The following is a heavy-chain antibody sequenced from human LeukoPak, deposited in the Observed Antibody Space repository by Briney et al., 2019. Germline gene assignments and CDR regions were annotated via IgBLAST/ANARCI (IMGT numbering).Heavy chain of an antibody. CDR2: ISGSGGGT. Sequence: PGGSLRLSCAASGFTFSSYAMSWVRQAPGRGLEWVSAISGSGGGTYYAASVKGRFTISRDNSKNTLYLQMNSLKTEDTAVYYCATDPYYDILTGSGYFHYWGQGTLVTVSS. CDR3: ATDPYYDILTGSGYFHY. J-gene: IGHJ4*02. CDR1: GFTFSSYA. V-gene: IGHV3-23*01. D-gene: IGHD3-9*01.